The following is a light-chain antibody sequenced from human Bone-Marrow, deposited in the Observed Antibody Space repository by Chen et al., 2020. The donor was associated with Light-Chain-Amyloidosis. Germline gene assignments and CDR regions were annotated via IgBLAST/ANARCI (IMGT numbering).Light chain of an antibody. CDR3: HSRDSSAKHLA. Sequence: SSELTQDPAVSVALGQTVRIACTGDSLRDYHKSWYQQRPGQAPVLVIYGKNNRTSEIPARFTGSSAGNTASFTITGAQAEDEADYFCHSRDSSAKHLAFGVGTKLTVL. J-gene: IGLJ2*01. CDR2: GKN. CDR1: SLRDYH. V-gene: IGLV3-19*01.